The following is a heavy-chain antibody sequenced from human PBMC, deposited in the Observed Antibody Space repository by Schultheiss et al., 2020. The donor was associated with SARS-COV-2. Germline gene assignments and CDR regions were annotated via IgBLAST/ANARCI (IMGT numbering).Heavy chain of an antibody. D-gene: IGHD3-10*01. J-gene: IGHJ6*02. Sequence: SETLSLTCAVSGGSISSGGYSWSWIRQPPGKGLEWIGYIYHSGSTYYNPSLKSRVTISVDRSKNQFSLKLSSVTAADTAVYYCARDKGVTMVRGGTGGVLDYYGMDVWGQGTTVTVSS. V-gene: IGHV4-30-2*01. CDR3: ARDKGVTMVRGGTGGVLDYYGMDV. CDR1: GGSISSGGYS. CDR2: IYHSGST.